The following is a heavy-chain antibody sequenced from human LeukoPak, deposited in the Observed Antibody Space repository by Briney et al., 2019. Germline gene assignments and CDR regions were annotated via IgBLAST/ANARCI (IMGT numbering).Heavy chain of an antibody. D-gene: IGHD6-13*01. Sequence: PSETLSLTCTVSGGSISSSSYYWGWIRQPPGKGLEWIGTIYYRGNTYYNPSLKSRVTISVDTSKNQFSLKMSSVTAADTAVYYCARRVYSSNSGFDYWGRGTLVTVSS. CDR2: IYYRGNT. V-gene: IGHV4-39*01. CDR3: ARRVYSSNSGFDY. J-gene: IGHJ4*02. CDR1: GGSISSSSYY.